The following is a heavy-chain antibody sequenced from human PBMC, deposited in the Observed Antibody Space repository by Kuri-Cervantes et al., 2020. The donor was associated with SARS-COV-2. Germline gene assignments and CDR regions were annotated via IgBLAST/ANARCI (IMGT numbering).Heavy chain of an antibody. CDR1: GFTFSSYS. D-gene: IGHD7-27*01. V-gene: IGHV3-30*05. CDR3: ARGPGAFFDY. J-gene: IGHJ4*02. CDR2: ISYDGSNK. Sequence: GESLKISCAASGFTFSSYSMNWVRQAPGKGLEWVAVISYDGSNKYYADSVKGRFTISRDNSKNTLYLQMNSLRAEDTAVYYCARGPGAFFDYWGQGTLVTVSS.